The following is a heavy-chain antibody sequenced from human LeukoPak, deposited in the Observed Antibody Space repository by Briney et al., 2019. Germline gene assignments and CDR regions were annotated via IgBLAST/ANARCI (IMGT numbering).Heavy chain of an antibody. CDR3: AKKFGSSSWFDLRSPFDY. CDR2: ISYDGSNK. V-gene: IGHV3-30-3*02. CDR1: GFTFSSYA. D-gene: IGHD6-13*01. Sequence: GGSLRLSCAASGFTFSSYAMHWVRQAPGKGLEWVAVISYDGSNKYYADSVTGRFTISRDNSKNTLYLQMNSLRAEDTAVYYCAKKFGSSSWFDLRSPFDYWGQGTLVTVSS. J-gene: IGHJ4*02.